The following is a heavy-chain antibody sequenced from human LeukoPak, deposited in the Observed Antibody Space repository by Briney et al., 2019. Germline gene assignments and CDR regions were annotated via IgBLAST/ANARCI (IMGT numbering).Heavy chain of an antibody. J-gene: IGHJ4*02. CDR2: ISSSSSTI. V-gene: IGHV3-48*04. D-gene: IGHD3-10*01. CDR3: ARDPPYGSGSYEVDY. CDR1: GFTFSSYS. Sequence: GGSLRLSCAASGFTFSSYSMNWVRQAPGKGLEWVSYISSSSSTIYYADSVKGRFTISRDNAKNSLYLQMNSLRAEDTAVYYCARDPPYGSGSYEVDYWGQGTLVTVSS.